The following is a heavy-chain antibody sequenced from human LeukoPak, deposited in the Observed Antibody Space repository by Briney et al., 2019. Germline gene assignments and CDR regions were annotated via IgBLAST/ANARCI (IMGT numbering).Heavy chain of an antibody. CDR2: VYTAGST. CDR1: GGSITTNY. V-gene: IGHV4-4*07. D-gene: IGHD5-24*01. Sequence: SETLSLTCTVSGGSITTNYGRWIRQPAREGLGWVGRVYTAGSTTYHPPLQTRVTMTVDTSNSQLSLKLSSVTAADTAIYFCARDRRNGYNSFYYFDSWGQGTLVIVSS. J-gene: IGHJ4*02. CDR3: ARDRRNGYNSFYYFDS.